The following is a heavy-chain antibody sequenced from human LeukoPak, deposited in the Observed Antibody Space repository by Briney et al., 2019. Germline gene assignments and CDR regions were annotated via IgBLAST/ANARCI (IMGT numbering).Heavy chain of an antibody. Sequence: PSGTLSLTCAVSGGSLSSSNWWSWVRQPPGKGLEWIGEIYHSGSTNYNPSLKSRVTISVDKSKNQFSLKLSSVTAADTAVYYCAREGKGYYDSSGAPTSPDAFDIWGQGTMVTVSS. D-gene: IGHD3-22*01. CDR2: IYHSGST. V-gene: IGHV4-4*02. CDR1: GGSLSSSNW. CDR3: AREGKGYYDSSGAPTSPDAFDI. J-gene: IGHJ3*02.